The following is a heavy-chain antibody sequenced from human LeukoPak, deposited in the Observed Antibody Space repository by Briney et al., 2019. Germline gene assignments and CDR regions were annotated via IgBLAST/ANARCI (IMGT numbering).Heavy chain of an antibody. CDR1: GFSFSTYE. V-gene: IGHV3-7*01. J-gene: IGHJ6*03. CDR2: IKQDGSDK. Sequence: GGSLRLSCAASGFSFSTYEFHWVRQAPGKGLEWVANIKQDGSDKYYVDSVKGRFTISRDNAKNSLYLQMNSLRAEDTAVYYCARVSGSSWYWYYYMDVWGKGTTVTISS. D-gene: IGHD6-13*01. CDR3: ARVSGSSWYWYYYMDV.